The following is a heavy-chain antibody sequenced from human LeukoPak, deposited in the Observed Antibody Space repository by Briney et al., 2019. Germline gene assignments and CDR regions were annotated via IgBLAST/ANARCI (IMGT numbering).Heavy chain of an antibody. D-gene: IGHD1-1*01. J-gene: IGHJ6*02. CDR1: GAPISLHY. CDR2: IYYTGNS. V-gene: IGHV4-59*11. Sequence: SETLSLTCTFSGAPISLHYWTWIRQPPGRGLEWIGYIYYTGNSNYNSTLKSRVTMSIDASKKQFSLNLSAVTAADTAVYYCASLHIRHLTLEVWGRGTTVTVSS. CDR3: ASLHIRHLTLEV.